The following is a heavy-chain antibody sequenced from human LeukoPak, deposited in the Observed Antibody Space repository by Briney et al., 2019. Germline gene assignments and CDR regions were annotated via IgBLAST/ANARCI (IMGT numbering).Heavy chain of an antibody. CDR3: AKVSSRITISGRLDY. Sequence: PGGSLRLSCPPSGFTFDNFAMAWLRQAPGKGLEGVSAITGSATRTYYADSFKDRFTISRNDSKTTLFPQMDSLRAEDTALYYCAKVSSRITISGRLDYWGRGTLVTVSS. V-gene: IGHV3-23*01. J-gene: IGHJ4*02. CDR2: ITGSATRT. CDR1: GFTFDNFA. D-gene: IGHD3-3*01.